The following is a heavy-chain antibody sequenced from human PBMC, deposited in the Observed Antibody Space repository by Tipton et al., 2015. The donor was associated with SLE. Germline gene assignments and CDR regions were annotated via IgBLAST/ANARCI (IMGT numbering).Heavy chain of an antibody. J-gene: IGHJ3*02. CDR2: ISSSGSTI. CDR1: GFTFSSYS. CDR3: VKDRDIVVVVAATKAFDI. Sequence: SLRLSCAASGFTFSSYSMNWVRQAPGKGLEWVSYISSSGSTIYYADSVKGRFTISRDNAKNSLYLQMNSLRAEDTAGYYCVKDRDIVVVVAATKAFDIWGQGTMGTVAS. D-gene: IGHD2-15*01. V-gene: IGHV3-48*04.